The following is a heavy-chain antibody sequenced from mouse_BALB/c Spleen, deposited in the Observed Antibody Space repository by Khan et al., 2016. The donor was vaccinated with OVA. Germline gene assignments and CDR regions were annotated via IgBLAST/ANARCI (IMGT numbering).Heavy chain of an antibody. Sequence: VQLQESGPELVKPGASVKMSCKASGYTFTDFLISWLKQSPGQGLEWIGETYPGRGYLFYNEKLKGKATLPSDKSSNTAYIQLTSLTSEDSAVLYCGRAGYGGFGHWGQGTLVTV. V-gene: IGHV1-77*01. D-gene: IGHD2-14*01. CDR2: TYPGRGYL. CDR1: GYTFTDFL. J-gene: IGHJ3*01. CDR3: GRAGYGGFGH.